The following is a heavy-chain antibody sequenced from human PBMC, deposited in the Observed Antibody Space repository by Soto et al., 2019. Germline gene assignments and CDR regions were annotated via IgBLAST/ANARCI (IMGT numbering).Heavy chain of an antibody. CDR2: ISYDGSNK. CDR3: AKVLLVVGVTPAYY. Sequence: QVQLVESGGGVVQPGRSLRLSCAASGFTFSSYGMHWVRQAPGKGLEWVAVISYDGSNKYYADSVKGRFTISRDNSKNTLYMQMNSLGAEESAIYYCAKVLLVVGVTPAYYLGQGTLVTVSS. D-gene: IGHD1-26*01. CDR1: GFTFSSYG. V-gene: IGHV3-30*18. J-gene: IGHJ4*02.